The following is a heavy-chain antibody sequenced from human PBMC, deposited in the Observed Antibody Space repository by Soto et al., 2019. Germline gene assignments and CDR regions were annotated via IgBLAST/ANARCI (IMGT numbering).Heavy chain of an antibody. Sequence: EVQLVESGGGLVQPGGSLRLSCAASGFTFSSYWMHWVRQAPGKGLVWVSRIDNAGRSVRYADSVKGRFTISRDNAKNTLYLQMNGLRAEDTAVYYCTRVGGSVSGMDVWGQGTTVTVSS. V-gene: IGHV3-74*01. CDR3: TRVGGSVSGMDV. D-gene: IGHD1-26*01. J-gene: IGHJ6*02. CDR1: GFTFSSYW. CDR2: IDNAGRSV.